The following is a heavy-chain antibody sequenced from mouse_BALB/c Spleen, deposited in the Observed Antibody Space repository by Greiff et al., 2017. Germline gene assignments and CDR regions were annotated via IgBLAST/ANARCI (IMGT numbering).Heavy chain of an antibody. D-gene: IGHD2-3*01. V-gene: IGHV2-9-2*01. Sequence: QVQLKQSGPGLVAPSQSLSITCTVSGFSLTSYDISWIRQPPGKGLEWLGVIWTGGGTNYNSAFMSRLSISKDNSKSQVFLKMNSLQTDDTAIYYCVRDLGDGYPFAYWGQGTLVTVSA. CDR2: IWTGGGT. CDR3: VRDLGDGYPFAY. CDR1: GFSLTSYD. J-gene: IGHJ3*01.